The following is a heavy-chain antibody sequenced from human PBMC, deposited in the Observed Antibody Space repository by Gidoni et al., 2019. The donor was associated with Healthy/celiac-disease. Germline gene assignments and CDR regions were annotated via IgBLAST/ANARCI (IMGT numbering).Heavy chain of an antibody. CDR3: ARVKGSSEGRGFDY. CDR1: GFTVSSNY. D-gene: IGHD6-6*01. Sequence: EVQLVESGGGLIQPGGSLRLSCAASGFTVSSNYMSWVRQAPGKGLAWVSVIYSGGSTYYADSVKGRFTISRDNSKNTLYLQMNSLRAEDTAVYYCARVKGSSEGRGFDYWGQGTLVTVSS. V-gene: IGHV3-53*01. J-gene: IGHJ4*02. CDR2: IYSGGST.